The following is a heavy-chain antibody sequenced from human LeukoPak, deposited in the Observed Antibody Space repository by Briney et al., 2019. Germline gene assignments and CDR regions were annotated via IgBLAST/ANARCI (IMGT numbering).Heavy chain of an antibody. CDR1: GGSFSGYY. D-gene: IGHD3-9*01. CDR2: INHSGST. CDR3: ARDLLLRYFRQAFDI. V-gene: IGHV4-34*01. J-gene: IGHJ3*02. Sequence: SETLSLTCAVYGGSFSGYYWSWIRQPPGKGLEWIGEINHSGSTNYNPSLKSRVTISVDTSKNQFSLKLSSVTAADTAVYYCARDLLLRYFRQAFDIWGQGTMVTVSS.